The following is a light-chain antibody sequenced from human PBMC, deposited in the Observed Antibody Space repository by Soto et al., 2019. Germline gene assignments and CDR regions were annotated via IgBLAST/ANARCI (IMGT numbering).Light chain of an antibody. V-gene: IGKV3-20*01. Sequence: EIVLTQSPGTLSLSPGERGTLSCRASPSLTSNFLAWYQQRHGQAPRLLIYGASTRPTDIPDRMSGNGCATDFTTTINGLDHDDVAVYYCQQYGGSPPSTFGQGTKVEV. CDR1: PSLTSNF. J-gene: IGKJ1*01. CDR2: GAS. CDR3: QQYGGSPPST.